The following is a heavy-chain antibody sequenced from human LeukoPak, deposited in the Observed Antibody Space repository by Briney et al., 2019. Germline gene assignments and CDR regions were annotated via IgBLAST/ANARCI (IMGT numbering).Heavy chain of an antibody. CDR3: ARESAYYYDTSGLYHWFDP. V-gene: IGHV1-18*01. Sequence: ASVKVSCKASGYTFTTYGISWVRQAPGQGREWMGWTSVYNGNTNYAQKLQGRVTMTTDTSTSTAYMELRSLRSDDTAVYYCARESAYYYDTSGLYHWFDPWGQGTLVTVSS. J-gene: IGHJ5*02. D-gene: IGHD3-22*01. CDR2: TSVYNGNT. CDR1: GYTFTTYG.